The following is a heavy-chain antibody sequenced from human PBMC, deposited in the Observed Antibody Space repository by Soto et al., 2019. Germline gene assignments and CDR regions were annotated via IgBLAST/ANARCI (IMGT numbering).Heavy chain of an antibody. CDR1: GFPFSTSG. CDR3: ARDKVTIFGKSGFDP. CDR2: IWYDGTNT. Sequence: PGGSLRLSCAASGFPFSTSGMHWVRQAPGRGLEWVAVIWYDGTNTFYADSVKGRFTISRDNSKNTLYLHMNSLRAEDTAVYYCARDKVTIFGKSGFDPWGQGTLVTVSS. V-gene: IGHV3-33*01. J-gene: IGHJ5*02. D-gene: IGHD3-3*01.